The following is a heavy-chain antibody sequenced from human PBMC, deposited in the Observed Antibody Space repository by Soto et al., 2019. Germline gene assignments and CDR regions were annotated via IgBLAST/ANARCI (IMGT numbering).Heavy chain of an antibody. Sequence: GESLKISCKGSGYSFTSYWISWVRQMPGKGLEWMGRIDPSDSYTNYSPSFQGHVTISADKSISTAYLQWSSLKASDTAMYYCARQRWELLRAGAFDIWGQGTMVTVSS. CDR2: IDPSDSYT. CDR1: GYSFTSYW. D-gene: IGHD1-26*01. J-gene: IGHJ3*02. CDR3: ARQRWELLRAGAFDI. V-gene: IGHV5-10-1*01.